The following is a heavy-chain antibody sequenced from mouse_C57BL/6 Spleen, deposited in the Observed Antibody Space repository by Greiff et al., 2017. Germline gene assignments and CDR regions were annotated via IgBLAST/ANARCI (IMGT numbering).Heavy chain of an antibody. CDR3: ARWYYGSRYYFDD. J-gene: IGHJ2*01. CDR1: GYTFTSYW. D-gene: IGHD1-1*01. CDR2: IHPNSGST. V-gene: IGHV1-64*01. Sequence: QVQLQQPGAELVKPGASVKLSCKASGYTFTSYWMHWVKQRPGQGLEWIGMIHPNSGSTNYNEKFKSKATLTVDKSSSTAYMQLSSLTSEDSAVYYCARWYYGSRYYFDDWGQGTTLTVSS.